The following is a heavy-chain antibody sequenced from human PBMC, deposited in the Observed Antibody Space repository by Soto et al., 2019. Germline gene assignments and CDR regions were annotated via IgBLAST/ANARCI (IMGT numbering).Heavy chain of an antibody. CDR1: EGTFNSYV. Sequence: QVKLVQSRAEVKKPGSSVRVSCKASEGTFNSYVVSWVRQAPGQGLQWMGGIIPLFGTTNYAHQLEGRVTITADTSTTTAYRAVCGLRPGAAVVYCSAGGDAIFESSERYFGDGVALWGQGTAVIASS. D-gene: IGHD3-10*01. V-gene: IGHV1-69*06. J-gene: IGHJ6*02. CDR2: IIPLFGTT. CDR3: AGGDAIFESSERYFGDGVAL.